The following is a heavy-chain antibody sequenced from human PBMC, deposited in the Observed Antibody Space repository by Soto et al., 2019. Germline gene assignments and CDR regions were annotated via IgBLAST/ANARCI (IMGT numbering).Heavy chain of an antibody. D-gene: IGHD2-15*01. CDR3: AKSGSGSSRPYFDY. CDR1: GFTFGDYA. CDR2: ISWNSGSI. V-gene: IGHV3-9*01. J-gene: IGHJ4*02. Sequence: PGGSLRLSCAASGFTFGDYAMYWVRQVPGKGLEWVSGISWNSGSIGYADSVKGRFAISRDNAKDSLYLQMNSLRAEDTALYYCAKSGSGSSRPYFDYWGQGTRVNVSS.